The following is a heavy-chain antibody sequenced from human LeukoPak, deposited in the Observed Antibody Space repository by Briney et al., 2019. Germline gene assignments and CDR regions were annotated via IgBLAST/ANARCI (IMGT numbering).Heavy chain of an antibody. V-gene: IGHV4-59*01. CDR2: VSYSGGT. CDR3: ARGYKRTTVTTCHFDY. J-gene: IGHJ4*02. Sequence: SETLSLTCTVSGGSIGSYYWSWIRQPPGKGLEWIGYVSYSGGTNYNPALKSRVTISGDSSKNQFSLKLSSVTAADTAMYYCARGYKRTTVTTCHFDYWGQGTLVTVSS. CDR1: GGSIGSYY. D-gene: IGHD4-17*01.